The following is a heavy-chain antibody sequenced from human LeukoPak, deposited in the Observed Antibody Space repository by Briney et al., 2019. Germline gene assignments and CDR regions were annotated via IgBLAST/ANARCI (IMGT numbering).Heavy chain of an antibody. Sequence: ASVTVSSTASGYTFTIYGTSWVRQAPGQGLGWMGWISAYNGNTNYAQKLQGRVTMTTDTSTSTAYMELRSLRSDDTAVYYCARDLRRYDSSGYYYYWGQGTLVTVSS. CDR3: ARDLRRYDSSGYYYY. CDR1: GYTFTIYG. CDR2: ISAYNGNT. V-gene: IGHV1-18*01. D-gene: IGHD3-22*01. J-gene: IGHJ4*02.